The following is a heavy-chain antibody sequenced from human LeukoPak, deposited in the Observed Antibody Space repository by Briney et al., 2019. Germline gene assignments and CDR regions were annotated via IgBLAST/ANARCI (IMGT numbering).Heavy chain of an antibody. CDR1: GASISSYY. CDR3: ARLGDTAKIDY. Sequence: PSETLSLTCTVSGASISSYYWSWIRQPPGKGLEWIGYGYYSGYTDYNPSLKGRVTTSIDTSKNQFSLKLSSVTAADTAVYYCARLGDTAKIDYWGQGTLVTVPS. V-gene: IGHV4-59*01. D-gene: IGHD5-18*01. J-gene: IGHJ4*02. CDR2: GYYSGYT.